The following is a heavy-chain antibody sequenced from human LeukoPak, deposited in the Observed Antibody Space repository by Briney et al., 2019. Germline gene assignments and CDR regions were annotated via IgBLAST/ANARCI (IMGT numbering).Heavy chain of an antibody. CDR3: AKGDSNYVSNYYYMDV. D-gene: IGHD4-11*01. J-gene: IGHJ6*03. V-gene: IGHV3-23*01. CDR2: ISGSGGST. CDR1: GFTFSSYA. Sequence: GGSLRLSCAASGFTFSSYAMSWVRQAPGKGLEWVSAISGSGGSTYYADSVKGRFTISRDNSKNTLYLQMNSLRAEDTAVYYCAKGDSNYVSNYYYMDVWGKGTMVTVSS.